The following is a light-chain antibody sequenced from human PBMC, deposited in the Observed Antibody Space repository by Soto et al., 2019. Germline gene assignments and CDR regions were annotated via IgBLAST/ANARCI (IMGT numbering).Light chain of an antibody. J-gene: IGKJ5*01. CDR3: QQRSNWPIT. CDR1: QGVSSY. Sequence: DIVLTQSPATLSLSPGARATLSCRASQGVSSYLAWYQQKPGQAPRLLIYDASNRATGIPARFSGSGPGTDFTLTISSLEPEDFAVYYCQQRSNWPITFGQGTRLEIK. V-gene: IGKV3D-11*01. CDR2: DAS.